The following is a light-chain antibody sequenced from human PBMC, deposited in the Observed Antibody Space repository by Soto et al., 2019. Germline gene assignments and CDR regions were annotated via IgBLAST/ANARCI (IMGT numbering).Light chain of an antibody. CDR1: QSVSSS. V-gene: IGKV3-20*01. CDR3: QQYGSSGT. J-gene: IGKJ1*01. Sequence: EVVMTQSPSTLSVSPGDTATLSCRASQSVSSSLAWYQQKPGQAPRLLIYGASNRATGIPDRFSGSGSGTDFTLTISRLEPEDFAVYYCQQYGSSGTFGQGTKVDI. CDR2: GAS.